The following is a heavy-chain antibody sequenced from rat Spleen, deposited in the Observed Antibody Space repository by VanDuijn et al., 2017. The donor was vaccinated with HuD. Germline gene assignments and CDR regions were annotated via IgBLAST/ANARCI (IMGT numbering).Heavy chain of an antibody. J-gene: IGHJ1*01. D-gene: IGHD1-11*01. V-gene: IGHV5-29*01. CDR2: ISYDGSST. CDR3: ARLEDHWYFDF. CDR1: GFTFSDYY. Sequence: EVQLVASDGGLVQPGGSLTLSCAASGFTFSDYYMAWVRQAPTKGLEWVATISYDGSSTYYRDSVKGRFTISRDNAKSTLYLQMDSLRSEDTATYYCARLEDHWYFDFWGPGTMVTVSS.